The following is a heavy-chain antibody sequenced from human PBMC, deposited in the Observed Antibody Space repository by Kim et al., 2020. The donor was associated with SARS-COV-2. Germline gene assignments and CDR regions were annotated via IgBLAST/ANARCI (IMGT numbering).Heavy chain of an antibody. CDR3: TRIITMVSYYGMDV. V-gene: IGHV1-18*01. Sequence: ASVKVSCKASGYTFTSYGISWVRQAPGQGLEWMGWISAYNGNTNYAQKLQGRVTMTTDTSTSTAYMELRSLRSDDTAVYYCTRIITMVSYYGMDVWGQGTTVTVSS. CDR1: GYTFTSYG. CDR2: ISAYNGNT. J-gene: IGHJ6*02. D-gene: IGHD3-10*01.